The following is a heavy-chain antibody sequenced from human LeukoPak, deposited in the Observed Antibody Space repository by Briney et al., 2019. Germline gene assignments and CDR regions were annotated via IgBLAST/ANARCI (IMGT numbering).Heavy chain of an antibody. CDR2: IYSGGST. V-gene: IGHV3-53*04. Sequence: GGSLRLSCAASGFTVSSNYMSWVRQAPGKGLEWVSVIYSGGSTYYADSVKGRFTISRHNSKDTLYLQMNSLRAEDTAVYYCARSRQQWPLQAFDIWGQGTMVTVSS. CDR1: GFTVSSNY. J-gene: IGHJ3*02. D-gene: IGHD6-19*01. CDR3: ARSRQQWPLQAFDI.